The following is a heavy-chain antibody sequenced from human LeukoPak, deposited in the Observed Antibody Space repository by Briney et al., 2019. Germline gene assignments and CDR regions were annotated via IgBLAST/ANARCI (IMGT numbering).Heavy chain of an antibody. J-gene: IGHJ4*02. D-gene: IGHD1-1*01. Sequence: PGGSLRLSCAASGFPFNNYWMHWVRQSPGKGLICVARIGHDGSGAGYADSVKGRFTISRDDSKNTLYLQVNSLRVEGTAVYYCTRSTAWSRWDYWGPGTLVTVSS. V-gene: IGHV3-74*01. CDR2: IGHDGSGA. CDR3: TRSTAWSRWDY. CDR1: GFPFNNYW.